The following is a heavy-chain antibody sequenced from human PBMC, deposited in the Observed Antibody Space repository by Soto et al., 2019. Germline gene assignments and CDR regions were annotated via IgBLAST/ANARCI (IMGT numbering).Heavy chain of an antibody. Sequence: QMQLVESGGGLVKPGGSLRLSCAASGFTFSDYYMSWIRQAPGKGLEWISYITSSGDTIYSTYSVKGRFTISRDNAKKSLFVDMKYLRADDTAVYYCATRWGYFDFWGRGTLVTVSS. CDR1: GFTFSDYY. CDR2: ITSSGDTI. J-gene: IGHJ2*01. V-gene: IGHV3-11*01. CDR3: ATRWGYFDF.